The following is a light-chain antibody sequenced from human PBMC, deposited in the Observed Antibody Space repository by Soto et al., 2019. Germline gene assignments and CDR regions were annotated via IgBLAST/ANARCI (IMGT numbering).Light chain of an antibody. J-gene: IGKJ1*01. V-gene: IGKV1-5*01. Sequence: DIQMTQSPSTLSASVGDRVIVTCRASQSISNWLAWYQQKPGKAPKLLIYDASTLEGGVPSRFRGSGSGTEFTLTINNLQTDDFATYYCQNYNSFSLTFGPGTKVDIE. CDR3: QNYNSFSLT. CDR1: QSISNW. CDR2: DAS.